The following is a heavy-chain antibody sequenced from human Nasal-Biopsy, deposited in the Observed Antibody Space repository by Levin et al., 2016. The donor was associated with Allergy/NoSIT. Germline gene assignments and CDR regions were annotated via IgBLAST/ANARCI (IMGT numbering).Heavy chain of an antibody. J-gene: IGHJ4*02. CDR2: IYYSAST. Sequence: SETLSLTCTVSGGSISSGDHYWSWIRQAPGKGLEWIGYIYYSASTVYNPSLKSRVIIAVDTSRNRVSLRLSSVTAADTAVYYCARGNRDDYYFHYWGQGTRVTVSS. CDR3: ARGNRDDYYFHY. V-gene: IGHV4-30-4*01. D-gene: IGHD1-1*01. CDR1: GGSISSGDHY.